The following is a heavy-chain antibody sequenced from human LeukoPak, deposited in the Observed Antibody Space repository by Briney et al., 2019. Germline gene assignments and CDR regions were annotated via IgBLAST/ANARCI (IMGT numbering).Heavy chain of an antibody. Sequence: SETLSLTCSVSGGAITSHYWSWIRQPPGKGLEWIGEINHSGSTNYNPSLKSRVTISVDTSKNQFSLKLSSVTAADTAVYYCAGVFGDFNYWGQGTLVTVSS. V-gene: IGHV4-34*01. J-gene: IGHJ4*02. CDR2: INHSGST. D-gene: IGHD3-10*02. CDR3: AGVFGDFNY. CDR1: GGAITSHY.